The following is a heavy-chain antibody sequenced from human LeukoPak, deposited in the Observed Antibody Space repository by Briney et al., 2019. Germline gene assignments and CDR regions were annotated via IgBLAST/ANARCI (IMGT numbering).Heavy chain of an antibody. D-gene: IGHD6-19*01. V-gene: IGHV1-46*01. CDR2: INTTTGST. CDR3: ARVSSVAGDH. CDR1: GYTFTSYY. J-gene: IGHJ4*02. Sequence: ASVKVSCKASGYTFTSYYMHWVRQAPGQGLEWMGIINTTTGSTSYAQKLRGRVTMTRDTSTSTVYMELSSLRSEDTALHYCARVSSVAGDHWGQGTLVAVSS.